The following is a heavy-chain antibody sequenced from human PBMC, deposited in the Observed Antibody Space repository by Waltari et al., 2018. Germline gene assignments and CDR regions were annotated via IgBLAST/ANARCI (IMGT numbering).Heavy chain of an antibody. J-gene: IGHJ4*02. CDR2: IYYSGST. CDR3: ARGPGDISRFDY. Sequence: QVQLQESRPGLVKPSQTLSLACPVSGGSISNCYSSLARRLQPPGKGLEWMGSIYYSGSTYYNPSLMSRVTISVDTTKNQFSLRLSSVTAADTAVFYSARGPGDISRFDYWGQGTLVTVSS. CDR1: GGSISNCYSS. D-gene: IGHD2-15*01. V-gene: IGHV4-39*01.